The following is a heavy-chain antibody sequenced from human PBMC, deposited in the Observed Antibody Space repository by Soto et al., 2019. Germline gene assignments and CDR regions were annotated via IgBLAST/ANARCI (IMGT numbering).Heavy chain of an antibody. CDR1: GGSISSGGYY. CDR2: IYYSGST. CDR3: ARVITGYSSGWYLSDNWFDP. V-gene: IGHV4-31*03. D-gene: IGHD6-19*01. J-gene: IGHJ5*02. Sequence: QVQLQESGPGLVKPSQTLSLTCTVSGGSISSGGYYWSWIRQHPGKGLEWIGYIYYSGSTYYNPSLQRRVTISVDTSKNPFSLKLSSVTAADTAVYYCARVITGYSSGWYLSDNWFDPWGQGTLVTVSS.